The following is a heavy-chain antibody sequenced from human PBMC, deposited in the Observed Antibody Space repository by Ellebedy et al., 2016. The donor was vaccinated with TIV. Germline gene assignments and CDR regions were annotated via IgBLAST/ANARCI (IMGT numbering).Heavy chain of an antibody. V-gene: IGHV1-2*02. Sequence: ASVKVSCKASGYTFSGYYIHWVRQAPGQGLEWVGWINPNSGDTNYAQKFQGRVTITRDTSITTADMDLSRLRNDDTALYYCARDAGHCSTTGCQIAATAASGFIDYWGQGTLLIVSS. D-gene: IGHD2-2*01. CDR3: ARDAGHCSTTGCQIAATAASGFIDY. CDR2: INPNSGDT. CDR1: GYTFSGYY. J-gene: IGHJ4*02.